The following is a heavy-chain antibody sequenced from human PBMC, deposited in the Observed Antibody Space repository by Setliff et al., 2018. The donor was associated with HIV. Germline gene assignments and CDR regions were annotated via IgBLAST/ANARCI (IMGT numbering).Heavy chain of an antibody. CDR3: ARRAADVSGGGMDV. V-gene: IGHV4-38-2*01. D-gene: IGHD2-15*01. J-gene: IGHJ6*02. Sequence: PSETLSLTCAVSGYSINSGYYWGWIRQPPGKGLQWIASIYHGGSTYYSPSLRSRVTISVDTSKNLFSLKLDFVTAADTAVYYCARRAADVSGGGMDVWGQGTTVTVSS. CDR1: GYSINSGYY. CDR2: IYHGGST.